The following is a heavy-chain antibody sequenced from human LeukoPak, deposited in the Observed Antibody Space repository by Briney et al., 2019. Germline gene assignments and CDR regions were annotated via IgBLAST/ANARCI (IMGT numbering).Heavy chain of an antibody. Sequence: ASVKVSCKASVGTFSSYAISWVRQAPGQGLEWMGGIIPLFGTANYAQKFQGRVTITADESTSTAYMELSSLRSEDTAVYYCATIVVVPAAPDNIYYYYYGMDVWGQGTTVTVSS. V-gene: IGHV1-69*13. D-gene: IGHD2-2*01. J-gene: IGHJ6*02. CDR2: IIPLFGTA. CDR1: VGTFSSYA. CDR3: ATIVVVPAAPDNIYYYYYGMDV.